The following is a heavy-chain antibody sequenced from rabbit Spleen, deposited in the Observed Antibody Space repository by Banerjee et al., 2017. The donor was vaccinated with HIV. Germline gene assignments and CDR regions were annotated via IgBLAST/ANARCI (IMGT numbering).Heavy chain of an antibody. J-gene: IGHJ4*01. CDR3: ARDGDGGINGYSFDL. Sequence: QEQLVESGGDLVQPEGSLTLTCKASGLDFSSSYWICWVRQAPGQGLEWIACIDVVKTNSQYYASWAKGRFTISKTSSTTVTLQMTSLTAADTATYLCARDGDGGINGYSFDLWGPGTLVTVS. V-gene: IGHV1S45*01. D-gene: IGHD1-1*01. CDR1: GLDFSSSYW. CDR2: IDVVKTNSQ.